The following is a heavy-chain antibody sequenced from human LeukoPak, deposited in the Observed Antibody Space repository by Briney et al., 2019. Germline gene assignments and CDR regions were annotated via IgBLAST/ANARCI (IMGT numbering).Heavy chain of an antibody. CDR3: ARVIHETCYYGSGSSSYYGMDV. J-gene: IGHJ6*02. V-gene: IGHV4-59*01. Sequence: YNPSLKSRVTISVDTSKTQFSLKLSSVTAADTAVYYCARVIHETCYYGSGSSSYYGMDVWGQGTTVTVSS. D-gene: IGHD3-10*01.